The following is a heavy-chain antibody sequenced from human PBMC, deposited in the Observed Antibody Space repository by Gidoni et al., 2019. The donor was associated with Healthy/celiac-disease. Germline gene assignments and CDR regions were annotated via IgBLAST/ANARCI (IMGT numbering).Heavy chain of an antibody. CDR3: ARGNLEYDSSGYYQPFDY. J-gene: IGHJ4*02. D-gene: IGHD3-22*01. Sequence: QLQLQESGPGLVKPSETLSLTCTVSGGSISSSSYYWGWIRQPPGKGLEWIGSIYYSGSTYYNPSLKSRVTISVDTSKNQFSLKLSSVTAADTAVYYCARGNLEYDSSGYYQPFDYWGQGTLVTVSS. V-gene: IGHV4-39*01. CDR1: GGSISSSSYY. CDR2: IYYSGST.